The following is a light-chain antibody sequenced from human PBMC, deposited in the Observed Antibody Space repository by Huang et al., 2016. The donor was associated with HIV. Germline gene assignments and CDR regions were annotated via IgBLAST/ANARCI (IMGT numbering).Light chain of an antibody. CDR2: DAT. Sequence: ENVLTQSPGTLSLSPGERATLSCRASQSVNNNYVAGYRQKPGRAPRLLIYDATSRATGIPDRFSGSGSGTDFTLTISRLEPEDSAVYYCQQYDTSPWTFGQGTKVEI. V-gene: IGKV3-20*01. CDR1: QSVNNNY. CDR3: QQYDTSPWT. J-gene: IGKJ1*01.